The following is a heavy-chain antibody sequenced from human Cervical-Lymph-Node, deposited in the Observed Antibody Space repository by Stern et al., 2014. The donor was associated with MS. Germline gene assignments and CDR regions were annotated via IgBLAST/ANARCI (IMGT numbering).Heavy chain of an antibody. CDR1: GYSVSDLS. Sequence: QVQLVQSGAEVRKPGASVRVSCKVSGYSVSDLSMHWVRQAPGKGLEWLGGYDPAEGNTVYAQRFQGRVTMTEDTSTDTAYMELNSLRSDDTAVYHCATASRYDALDLWGQGTVVTVSS. CDR3: ATASRYDALDL. CDR2: YDPAEGNT. V-gene: IGHV1-24*01. J-gene: IGHJ3*01.